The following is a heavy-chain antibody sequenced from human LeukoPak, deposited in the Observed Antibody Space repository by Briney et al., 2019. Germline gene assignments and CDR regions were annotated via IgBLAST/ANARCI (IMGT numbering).Heavy chain of an antibody. Sequence: GSLRLSCAASGFTFSSYWMSWVRQAPGKGLEWVANIKQDGSEKYYVDSVKGRFTISRDNAKNSQYLQMNSLRAEDTAVYYCTRGGTYSGYDYRLAEYFQHWGQGTLVTVSS. CDR3: TRGGTYSGYDYRLAEYFQH. J-gene: IGHJ1*01. D-gene: IGHD5-12*01. CDR2: IKQDGSEK. V-gene: IGHV3-7*01. CDR1: GFTFSSYW.